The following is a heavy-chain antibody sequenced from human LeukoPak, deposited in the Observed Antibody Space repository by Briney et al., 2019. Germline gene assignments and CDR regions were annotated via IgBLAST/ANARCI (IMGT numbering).Heavy chain of an antibody. D-gene: IGHD6-19*01. Sequence: PGRSLRLSCAASGFTFSSYGMHWVRQAPGKGLEWVAVISYDGSNKYYADSVKGRFTISRDNSKNTLYLQMNSLRAEDTAVYYCAKDKDSGEPVAGPSFFDYWGQGTLVTVSS. CDR3: AKDKDSGEPVAGPSFFDY. J-gene: IGHJ4*02. V-gene: IGHV3-30*18. CDR1: GFTFSSYG. CDR2: ISYDGSNK.